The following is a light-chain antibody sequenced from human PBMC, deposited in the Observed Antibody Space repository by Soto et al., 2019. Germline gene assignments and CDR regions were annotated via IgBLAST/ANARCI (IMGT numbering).Light chain of an antibody. CDR3: LLYYSGARV. Sequence: QAVVTQEPSLTVSPGGTVTLTCGSSTGTLTSGHFPYWFQQKPGQAPRALIFDTSNRHSWTPARFSGSLLGGKAALTLSGAQPEDEADYYCLLYYSGARVFGGGTQLPS. CDR1: TGTLTSGHF. J-gene: IGLJ2*01. CDR2: DTS. V-gene: IGLV7-46*01.